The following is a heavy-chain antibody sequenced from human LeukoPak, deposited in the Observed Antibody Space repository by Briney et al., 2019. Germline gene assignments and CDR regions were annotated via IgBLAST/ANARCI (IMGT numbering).Heavy chain of an antibody. Sequence: PGGSLRLSCAASGFTFSGSAMHWVRQASGEGLEWVGRIRSKANSYATAYAASVKGRFTISRDDSKNTAYLQMNSLKTEDTAVYYCTIYGSGSLFYRYWGQGTLVTVSS. CDR3: TIYGSGSLFYRY. CDR2: IRSKANSYAT. CDR1: GFTFSGSA. V-gene: IGHV3-73*01. J-gene: IGHJ4*02. D-gene: IGHD3-10*01.